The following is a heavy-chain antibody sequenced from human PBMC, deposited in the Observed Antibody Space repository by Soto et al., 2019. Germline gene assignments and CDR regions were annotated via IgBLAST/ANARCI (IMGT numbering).Heavy chain of an antibody. CDR1: GYTFTSYA. V-gene: IGHV1-3*01. CDR2: INAGNGNT. D-gene: IGHD3-10*01. J-gene: IGHJ3*02. Sequence: GASVKVSCKASGYTFTSYAMRWVRQAPGQRLEWMGWINAGNGNTKYSQKFQGRVTITRDTSASTAYMELSSLRSEDTAVYYCARFFPTMVRGGGAFDIWGQGTMVTVSS. CDR3: ARFFPTMVRGGGAFDI.